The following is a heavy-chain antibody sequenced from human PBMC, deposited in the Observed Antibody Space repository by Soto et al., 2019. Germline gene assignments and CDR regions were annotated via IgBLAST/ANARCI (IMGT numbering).Heavy chain of an antibody. Sequence: PGGSLRLSCAASGFTFSSYAMSWVRQAPGKGLEWVSAISGSGGSTYYADSVKGRFTISRDNSKNTLYLQMDSLRAEDTAVYYCAKADDSSGYSAMGVHWGQGTLVTVSS. CDR1: GFTFSSYA. CDR3: AKADDSSGYSAMGVH. V-gene: IGHV3-23*01. CDR2: ISGSGGST. D-gene: IGHD3-22*01. J-gene: IGHJ4*02.